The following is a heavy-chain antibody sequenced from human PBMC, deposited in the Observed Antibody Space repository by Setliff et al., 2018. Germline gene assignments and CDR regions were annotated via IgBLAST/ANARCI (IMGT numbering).Heavy chain of an antibody. V-gene: IGHV5-51*01. D-gene: IGHD2-2*01. J-gene: IGHJ5*02. Sequence: PGESLKICCKDSASTFSNYWIVWVRQMPGKGLEWMGMIYPDDSDTKYHPSFQGQVTISADKSISTAYLQWSSLKASDTAMYYCARALYPSSFIGHNWFDPWGQGTLVTVSS. CDR1: ASTFSNYW. CDR3: ARALYPSSFIGHNWFDP. CDR2: IYPDDSDT.